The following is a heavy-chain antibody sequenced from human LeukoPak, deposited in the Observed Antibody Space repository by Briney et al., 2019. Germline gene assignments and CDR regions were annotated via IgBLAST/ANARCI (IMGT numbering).Heavy chain of an antibody. J-gene: IGHJ6*02. Sequence: ASVKVSCKASGGTFSSYAISWVRRAPGQGLEWMGRIIPILGIANYAQEFQGRVTITRDTSANTAYMELSSLRSEDMALYYCARGVSYAMDVWGQGTTVTVAS. CDR2: IIPILGIA. V-gene: IGHV1-69*04. CDR3: ARGVSYAMDV. CDR1: GGTFSSYA.